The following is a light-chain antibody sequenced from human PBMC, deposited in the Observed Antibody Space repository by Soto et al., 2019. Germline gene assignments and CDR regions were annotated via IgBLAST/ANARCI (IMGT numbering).Light chain of an antibody. CDR1: QNVGID. J-gene: IGKJ5*01. Sequence: EIVMTQSPATLSVSPGERATLSCRASQNVGIDLAWFQQKPGQAPRLLIYGTSIRATGIPARFSASGSGTEFTLTINSLQSEDFAVYYCQQYNNWPSHTFGQGTRLEIK. CDR3: QQYNNWPSHT. V-gene: IGKV3-15*01. CDR2: GTS.